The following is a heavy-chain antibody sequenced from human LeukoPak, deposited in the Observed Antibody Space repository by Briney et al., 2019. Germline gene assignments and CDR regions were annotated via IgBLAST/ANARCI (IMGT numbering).Heavy chain of an antibody. D-gene: IGHD2-15*01. CDR3: ARRYCSGGSCYSSWVRFDP. CDR1: GYTLTSYG. V-gene: IGHV1-18*01. CDR2: ISAYNGNT. J-gene: IGHJ5*02. Sequence: ASVKVSCKASGYTLTSYGISWVRQAPGQGLEWMGWISAYNGNTNYAQKLQGRVTMTTDTSTSTAYMELRSLRSDDTAVYYCARRYCSGGSCYSSWVRFDPWGQGTLVTVSS.